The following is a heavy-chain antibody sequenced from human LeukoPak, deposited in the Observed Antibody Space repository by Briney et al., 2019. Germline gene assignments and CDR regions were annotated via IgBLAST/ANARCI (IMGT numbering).Heavy chain of an antibody. CDR2: INPNSGGT. CDR1: EYTFTDYA. D-gene: IGHD3-3*01. J-gene: IGHJ5*02. Sequence: GASVKVSCKASEYTFTDYAINWVRQAPGQGLEWMGRINPNSGGTNYAQKFQGRVTMTRDTSISTAYMELSRLRSDDTAVYYCARDKLTITPTSNNWFDPWGQGTLVTVSS. CDR3: ARDKLTITPTSNNWFDP. V-gene: IGHV1-2*06.